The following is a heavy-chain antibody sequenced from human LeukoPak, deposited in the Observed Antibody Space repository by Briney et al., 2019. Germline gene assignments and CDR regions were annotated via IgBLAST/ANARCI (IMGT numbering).Heavy chain of an antibody. Sequence: GGSLRLSCAASGFTFSGYSMNWVRQAPGKGLEWVSYIRSSSSTIYYADSVKGRFTISRDNARNSLYLQMNSLRDEDTAVYYCVRESTYAFHIWGQGTMVTVSS. CDR2: IRSSSSTI. CDR3: VRESTYAFHI. V-gene: IGHV3-48*02. D-gene: IGHD2/OR15-2a*01. CDR1: GFTFSGYS. J-gene: IGHJ3*02.